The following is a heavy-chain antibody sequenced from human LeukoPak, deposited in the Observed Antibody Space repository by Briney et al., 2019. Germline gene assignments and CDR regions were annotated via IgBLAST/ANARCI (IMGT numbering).Heavy chain of an antibody. J-gene: IGHJ4*02. D-gene: IGHD6-6*01. CDR1: GFTFCNYD. CDR2: IDAAGDT. Sequence: GGSLRLSCAAAGFTFCNYDMHWVRQPSGRGLEWVSAIDAAGDTNYPDSVKGRIAISRENAKNSLYLQMNSLRAGDTAVYYCARDRSSFFFDYWGQGTLVTVSS. CDR3: ARDRSSFFFDY. V-gene: IGHV3-13*01.